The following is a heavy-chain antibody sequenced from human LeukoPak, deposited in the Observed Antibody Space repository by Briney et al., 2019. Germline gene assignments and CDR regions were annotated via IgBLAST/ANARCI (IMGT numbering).Heavy chain of an antibody. D-gene: IGHD3-3*01. V-gene: IGHV3-23*01. CDR1: GFTFSSYA. J-gene: IGHJ4*02. Sequence: PGGSLRLSSAASGFTFSSYAMTWVRQAPGKGLEWVSAISGGGSSSSYAESGKVRCTMSRDNTKKTLFLQMNSLRSDDTAVYYCAKGSEWRSLVHFVDWGQGALVSVSS. CDR3: AKGSEWRSLVHFVD. CDR2: ISGGGSSS.